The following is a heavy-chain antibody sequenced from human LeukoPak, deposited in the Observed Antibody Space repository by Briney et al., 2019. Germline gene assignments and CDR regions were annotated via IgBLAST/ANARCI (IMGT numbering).Heavy chain of an antibody. D-gene: IGHD5-12*01. CDR1: GFTFSNYA. Sequence: QPGGSLRLSCAASGFTFSNYAMNWVRQAPGKGLEWVSTIIASSGSTFYADSVKGRFTISKDTSKNTLYLHMSSLRADDTAVYYCAKGGYDYVEVAYFDYWGQGTLVTVSS. CDR3: AKGGYDYVEVAYFDY. J-gene: IGHJ4*02. CDR2: IIASSGST. V-gene: IGHV3-23*01.